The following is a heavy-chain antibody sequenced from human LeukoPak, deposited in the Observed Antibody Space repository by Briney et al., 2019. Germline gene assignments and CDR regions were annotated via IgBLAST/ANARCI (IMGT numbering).Heavy chain of an antibody. Sequence: ASVKVSCKASGGTFSSYAISWVRQAPGQGLEWMGRIIPIFGIANYAQKFQGRVTMTEDTSTDTAYMELSSLRSEDTAVYYCATGPLLGWYEVDYWGQGTLVTVSS. D-gene: IGHD6-19*01. CDR2: IIPIFGIA. CDR1: GGTFSSYA. V-gene: IGHV1-69*04. CDR3: ATGPLLGWYEVDY. J-gene: IGHJ4*02.